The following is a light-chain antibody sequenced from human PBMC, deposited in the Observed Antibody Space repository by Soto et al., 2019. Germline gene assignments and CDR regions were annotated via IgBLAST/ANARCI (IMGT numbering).Light chain of an antibody. CDR3: QQYGTSPMYT. V-gene: IGKV3-20*01. J-gene: IGKJ2*01. CDR1: QSVSSSD. Sequence: EIVLTQSPGTLSLSPGERATLSCRASQSVSSSDLAWYQQKPGQAPRLLIYGVSSRATGIPDRFSGSGSGTDFTLTISRLEPEDFAVYYCQQYGTSPMYTFGQGTKLEIK. CDR2: GVS.